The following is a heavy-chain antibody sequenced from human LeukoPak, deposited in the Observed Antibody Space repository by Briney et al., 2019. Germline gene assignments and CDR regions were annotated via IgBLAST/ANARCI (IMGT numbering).Heavy chain of an antibody. Sequence: PGGSLRLSCAASGFTFSIYSMNWVRQAPGKGLEWVSSISSSSSYTYYADSVKGRYTISRDNAKNSLYLQMYSLRAEDTAIYYCARESGYHAGRTPIWGQGTMVTVSS. J-gene: IGHJ3*02. D-gene: IGHD5-18*01. CDR3: ARESGYHAGRTPI. CDR1: GFTFSIYS. CDR2: ISSSSSYT. V-gene: IGHV3-21*01.